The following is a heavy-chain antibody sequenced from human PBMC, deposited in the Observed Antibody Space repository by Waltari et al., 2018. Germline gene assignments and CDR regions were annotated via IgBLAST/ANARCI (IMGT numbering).Heavy chain of an antibody. CDR2: IIPILGIA. CDR1: GGTFSSYA. V-gene: IGHV1-69*04. CDR3: GGGVGDGYNPLFR. Sequence: QVQLVQSGAEVKKPGSSVKVSCKASGGTFSSYAISWVRQAPGQGLEWMGGIIPILGIANDAKKFQGRVTITADEPTSTAYMELSSRRSEDTAVYYGGGGVGDGYNPLFRWGQGTLVTVSS. D-gene: IGHD3-16*01. J-gene: IGHJ4*02.